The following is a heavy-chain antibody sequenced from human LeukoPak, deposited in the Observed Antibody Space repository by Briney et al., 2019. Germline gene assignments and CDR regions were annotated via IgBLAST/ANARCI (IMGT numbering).Heavy chain of an antibody. J-gene: IGHJ3*02. CDR3: ARVTPTSYDAFDI. CDR1: GGSISSYY. Sequence: SETLSLTCTVSGGSISSYYWSWIRQPPGKGLEWIGYIYYSGSTNYNPSLKSRVTISVDTSKNQFSLKLSSVTAADTAVYYCARVTPTSYDAFDIWGQGTMVTVSS. V-gene: IGHV4-59*01. CDR2: IYYSGST.